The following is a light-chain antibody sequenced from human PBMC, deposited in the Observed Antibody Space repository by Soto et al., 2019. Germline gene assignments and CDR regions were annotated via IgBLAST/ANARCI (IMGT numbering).Light chain of an antibody. CDR1: QSVSNDY. CDR3: QHYSYSRYFS. Sequence: EIVLTQSPGTLSLSPGERATRSCRASQSVSNDYLAWYQQKPGQAPRLLIYGVSSRATGIPDRFSGSGSGTDFTLTISRLEPEDFAVYYCQHYSYSRYFSFGPGTKVEIK. J-gene: IGKJ3*01. V-gene: IGKV3-20*01. CDR2: GVS.